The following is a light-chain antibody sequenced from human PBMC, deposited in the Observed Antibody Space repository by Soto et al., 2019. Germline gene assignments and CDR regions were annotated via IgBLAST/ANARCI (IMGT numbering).Light chain of an antibody. CDR1: QSVSSSY. Sequence: EIVLTQSPGTLSLSPGERATLSCRASQSVSSSYLAWYQQKPGQAPRLLIYGASSRATGIPDRFSGSVSGTDFTLTIRRLEPEDFAVYYCQQYSSSPRVTFGQGTRLEIK. CDR3: QQYSSSPRVT. J-gene: IGKJ5*01. CDR2: GAS. V-gene: IGKV3-20*01.